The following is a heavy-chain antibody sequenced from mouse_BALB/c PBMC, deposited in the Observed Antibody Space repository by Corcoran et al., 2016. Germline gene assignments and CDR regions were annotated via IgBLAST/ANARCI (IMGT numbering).Heavy chain of an antibody. CDR1: GYTFTSYV. V-gene: IGHV1S136*01. D-gene: IGHD2-1*01. Sequence: EVQLQQSGPELVKPGASVKMSCKASGYTFTSYVMHWVKQKPGQGLEWIGYINPYNDGTKYNEKFKGKATLTSDKSSSTAYMELSRLTSEDSAVYYCARDGNYVREYFDYWGQGTTLTVSS. J-gene: IGHJ2*01. CDR3: ARDGNYVREYFDY. CDR2: INPYNDGT.